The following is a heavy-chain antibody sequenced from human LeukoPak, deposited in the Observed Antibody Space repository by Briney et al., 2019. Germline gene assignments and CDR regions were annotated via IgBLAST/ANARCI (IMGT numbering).Heavy chain of an antibody. J-gene: IGHJ4*02. Sequence: PETLSLTCAVYGGSFSGYYWSWIRQPPGKGLEWIGEINHSGSTNYNPSLKSRVTISVDTSKNQFSLKLSSVTAADTAVYYCARGVGSSGSMYDYWGQGTLVTVSS. CDR1: GGSFSGYY. D-gene: IGHD3-22*01. CDR2: INHSGST. CDR3: ARGVGSSGSMYDY. V-gene: IGHV4-34*01.